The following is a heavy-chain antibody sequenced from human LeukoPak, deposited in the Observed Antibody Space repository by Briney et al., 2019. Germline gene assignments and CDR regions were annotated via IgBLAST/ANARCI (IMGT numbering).Heavy chain of an antibody. Sequence: GGSLRLSCAASGFTFSSYSMNWVRQAPGKGLEWVSYISSSSSTIYYADSVKGRFTISRDNAKNSLDLQMNSLRAEDTAVYYCARESITMVRGVRGNAFDIWGQGTMVTVSS. D-gene: IGHD3-10*01. J-gene: IGHJ3*02. CDR2: ISSSSSTI. V-gene: IGHV3-48*04. CDR1: GFTFSSYS. CDR3: ARESITMVRGVRGNAFDI.